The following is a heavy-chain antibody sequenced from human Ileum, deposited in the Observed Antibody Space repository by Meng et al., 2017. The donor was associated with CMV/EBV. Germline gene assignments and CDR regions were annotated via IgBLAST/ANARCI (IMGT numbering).Heavy chain of an antibody. CDR2: IYHSGST. Sequence: WWSWVRQPPGKGLEWIGEIYHSGSTNYNPSLKSRATISVDKSKNQFSLKLSSVTAADTAVYYCASRSSYDFWSGYYSGYYYYGMDVWGQGTTVTVSS. CDR1: W. CDR3: ASRSSYDFWSGYYSGYYYYGMDV. J-gene: IGHJ6*02. D-gene: IGHD3-3*01. V-gene: IGHV4-4*02.